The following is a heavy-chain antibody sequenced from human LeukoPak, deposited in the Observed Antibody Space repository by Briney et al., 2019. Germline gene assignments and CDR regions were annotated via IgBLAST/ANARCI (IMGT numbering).Heavy chain of an antibody. J-gene: IGHJ6*02. CDR3: ARAGYCSSTSCYRDGMDV. D-gene: IGHD2-2*01. Sequence: ASVKVSCKASGYTFTSYGISWVRQAPGQGLEWMGWISAYNGNTNCAQKLQGRVTMTTDTSTSTAYMELRSLRSDDTAVYYCARAGYCSSTSCYRDGMDVWGQGTTVTVSS. CDR2: ISAYNGNT. V-gene: IGHV1-18*01. CDR1: GYTFTSYG.